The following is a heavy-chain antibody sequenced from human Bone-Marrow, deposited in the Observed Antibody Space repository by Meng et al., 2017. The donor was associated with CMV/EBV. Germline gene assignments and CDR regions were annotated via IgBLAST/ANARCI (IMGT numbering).Heavy chain of an antibody. Sequence: GGALRLSCAASGFTFSSAWMSWVRQVPGKGLEWVGRIESHSDGGTTEDAAPVKGRFTISRDDSKKSLFLHMNSLKAEDTAVYYCTTDMAETITNVGGVITYFDHWGQGTLVTVSS. V-gene: IGHV3-15*04. CDR3: TTDMAETITNVGGVITYFDH. CDR2: IESHSDGGTT. CDR1: GFTFSSAW. J-gene: IGHJ4*02. D-gene: IGHD3-3*01.